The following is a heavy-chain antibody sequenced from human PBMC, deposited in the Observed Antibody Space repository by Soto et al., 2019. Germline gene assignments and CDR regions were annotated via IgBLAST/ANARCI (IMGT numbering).Heavy chain of an antibody. CDR1: GGTISSYA. V-gene: IGHV1-69*01. Sequence: QVPLVQSGAEVKKPGSSVKVSCKASGGTISSYAISWVRQAPGQGLEWMGGIIPIFGTATYAQKLQGRITITADEATSTAYMELSSLRSEDTAVYYCARGQVGRDTAMVTNWFDPWGQGTLVTVSS. J-gene: IGHJ5*02. D-gene: IGHD5-18*01. CDR3: ARGQVGRDTAMVTNWFDP. CDR2: IIPIFGTA.